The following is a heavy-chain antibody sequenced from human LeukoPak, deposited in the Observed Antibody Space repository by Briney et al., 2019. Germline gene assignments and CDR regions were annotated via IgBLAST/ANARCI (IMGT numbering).Heavy chain of an antibody. CDR1: RFTFSSYW. CDR3: ARDHRYSSSWAANYLFDY. Sequence: GGSLRLSCAASRFTFSSYWMSWVRQAQGKGLEWVANIKQDGSEKYYVDSVKGRFTISRDNAKNSLYLQMNSLRAEDTAVYYCARDHRYSSSWAANYLFDYWGQGTLVTVSS. CDR2: IKQDGSEK. J-gene: IGHJ4*02. V-gene: IGHV3-7*03. D-gene: IGHD6-13*01.